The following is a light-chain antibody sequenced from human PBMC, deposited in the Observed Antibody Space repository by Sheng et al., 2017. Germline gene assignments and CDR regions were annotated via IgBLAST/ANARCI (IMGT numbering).Light chain of an antibody. CDR2: AAS. Sequence: DIQLTQSPSSVSGAVGDRVTITCRASQRISSWLAWYQQRPGKAPKLLVYAASRLQSGVPSRFSGSISGTEFTLTISSLQPEDFATYYCQQAHTFPYTFGQGTKLEI. CDR3: QQAHTFPYT. CDR1: QRISSW. V-gene: IGKV1-12*01. J-gene: IGKJ2*01.